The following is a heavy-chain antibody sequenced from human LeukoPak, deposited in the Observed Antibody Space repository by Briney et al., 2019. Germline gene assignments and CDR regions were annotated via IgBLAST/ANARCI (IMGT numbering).Heavy chain of an antibody. D-gene: IGHD3-10*01. Sequence: SETLSLTCTVSGGSMSGFFWTWIRQPPGRELEWSGPIYYSGSSTKYNPSLKSRVTLSVDTSKIQFSLTLNSATAADTAVYYCARTSRHFYGSGTNLTPWPAGMDVWGQGTTVTVSS. CDR3: ARTSRHFYGSGTNLTPWPAGMDV. V-gene: IGHV4-59*01. CDR1: GGSMSGFF. CDR2: IYYSGSST. J-gene: IGHJ6*02.